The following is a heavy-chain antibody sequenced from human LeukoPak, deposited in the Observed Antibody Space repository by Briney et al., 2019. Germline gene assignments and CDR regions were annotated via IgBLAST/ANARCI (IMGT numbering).Heavy chain of an antibody. Sequence: PGGSLRLSCAASGFTFSSYGMHWVRQAPGKGLEWVSSISSSSSYIYYADSVKGRFTISRDNSKNTLYLQMNSLRAEDTAVYYCARDAGLTGRAFDIWGQGTMVTVSS. J-gene: IGHJ3*02. CDR3: ARDAGLTGRAFDI. CDR2: ISSSSSYI. CDR1: GFTFSSYG. V-gene: IGHV3-21*01. D-gene: IGHD7-27*01.